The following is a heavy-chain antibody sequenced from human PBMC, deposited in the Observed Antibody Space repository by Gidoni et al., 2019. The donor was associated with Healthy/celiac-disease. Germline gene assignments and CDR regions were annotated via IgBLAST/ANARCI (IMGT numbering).Heavy chain of an antibody. V-gene: IGHV1-69*06. Sequence: QVQLVQSGAEVKKPGSSVKVSCKAAGGTFSSYAISCVRQAPGQGLEWMGGIIPIFGTANYAQKFQGRVTITADKSTSTAYMELSSLRSEDTAVYYCAQANRGSSHANYYFDYWGQGTLVTVSS. J-gene: IGHJ4*02. CDR3: AQANRGSSHANYYFDY. CDR1: GGTFSSYA. CDR2: IIPIFGTA. D-gene: IGHD6-6*01.